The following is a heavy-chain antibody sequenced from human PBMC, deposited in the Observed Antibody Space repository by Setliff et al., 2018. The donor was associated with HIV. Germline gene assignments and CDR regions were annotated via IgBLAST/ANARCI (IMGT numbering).Heavy chain of an antibody. Sequence: SVKVSCKASGGTCSSYAISWVRQAPGQGLEWMGGIIPIFGTANYAQKFQGRVTITTDESTSTAYMELSSLRSEDTAIYYCARGGPGSSFGYDWFDPWGQGTPVTVSS. CDR3: ARGGPGSSFGYDWFDP. J-gene: IGHJ5*02. CDR1: GGTCSSYA. V-gene: IGHV1-69*05. D-gene: IGHD5-18*01. CDR2: IIPIFGTA.